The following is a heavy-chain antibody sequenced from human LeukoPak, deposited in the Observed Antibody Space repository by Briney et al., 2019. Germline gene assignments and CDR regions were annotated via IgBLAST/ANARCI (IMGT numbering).Heavy chain of an antibody. CDR3: ASGVYCGGDCMGAFDI. V-gene: IGHV3-66*02. CDR1: GFTVSSNY. D-gene: IGHD2-21*02. CDR2: IYSGGST. J-gene: IGHJ3*02. Sequence: GGSLRLSCAASGFTVSSNYMSWVRQAPGKELEWVSVIYSGGSTYYADSVKGRFTISRDNSKNTLYLQTNSLRAEDTAVYYCASGVYCGGDCMGAFDIWGQGTMVTVSS.